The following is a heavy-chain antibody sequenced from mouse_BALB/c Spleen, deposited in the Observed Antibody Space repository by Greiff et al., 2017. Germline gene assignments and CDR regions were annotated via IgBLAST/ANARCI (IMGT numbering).Heavy chain of an antibody. J-gene: IGHJ4*01. V-gene: IGHV14-3*02. CDR3: ASLYAMDY. CDR2: IDPANGNT. Sequence: VQLQQSGAELVKPGASVKLSCTASGFNIKDTYMHWVKQRPEPGLEWIGRIDPANGNTKYDPKFQGKATITADTSSNTAYLQLSSLTSEDTAVYYCASLYAMDYWGQGTSVTVSS. CDR1: GFNIKDTY.